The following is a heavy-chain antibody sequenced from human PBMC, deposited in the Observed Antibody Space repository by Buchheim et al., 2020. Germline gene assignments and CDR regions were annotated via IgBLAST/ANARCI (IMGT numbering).Heavy chain of an antibody. Sequence: QVQLVESGGGVVQPGRSLRLSCAASGFTFSSYGMHWVRQAPGKGLEWVAVISYDGSNKYYADSVKGRFTISRDNSKNTLYLQINSLRAEDTAVYYCAKDPSYSGYDQPVDYWGQGTL. CDR3: AKDPSYSGYDQPVDY. CDR2: ISYDGSNK. V-gene: IGHV3-30*18. D-gene: IGHD5-12*01. J-gene: IGHJ4*02. CDR1: GFTFSSYG.